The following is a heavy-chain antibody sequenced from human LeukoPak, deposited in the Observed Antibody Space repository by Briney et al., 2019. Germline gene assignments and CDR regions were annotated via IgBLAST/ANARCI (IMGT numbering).Heavy chain of an antibody. D-gene: IGHD3-10*01. Sequence: PSETLSLTCTVSGGSISSYYWSWIRQPPGKGLEWIGYIYYSGSTNYNPSLKSRVTISVDTSKNQFSLKPSSVTAADTAVYYCARWTRFRLGYYGSGRLSGFDYWGQGTLVTVSS. CDR3: ARWTRFRLGYYGSGRLSGFDY. CDR2: IYYSGST. J-gene: IGHJ4*02. V-gene: IGHV4-59*01. CDR1: GGSISSYY.